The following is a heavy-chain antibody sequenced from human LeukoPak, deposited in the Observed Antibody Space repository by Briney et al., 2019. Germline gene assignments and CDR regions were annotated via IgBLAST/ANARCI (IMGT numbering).Heavy chain of an antibody. D-gene: IGHD6-25*01. Sequence: GGSLRLSCAASGFTFSSYAMSWVRQAPGKGLEWVSVIYSGGSTYYADSVKGRFTISRDNSKNTLYLQMNSLRAEDTAVYYCARDLRHYFDYWGQGTLVTVSS. CDR1: GFTFSSYA. CDR3: ARDLRHYFDY. CDR2: IYSGGST. J-gene: IGHJ4*02. V-gene: IGHV3-66*01.